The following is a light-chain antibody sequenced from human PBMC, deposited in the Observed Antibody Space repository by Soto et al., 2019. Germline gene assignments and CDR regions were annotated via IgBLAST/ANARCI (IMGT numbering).Light chain of an antibody. CDR1: QSVTSDY. J-gene: IGKJ3*01. Sequence: EIVLTQSPGTLSLSPGERATLSCRASQSVTSDYLAWYQQKPGQAPRLLIHGASNRATGIPDRFSGSGSGTDFTLTISRLEPEDFAVYYCQHYGYSLFTFRPGTKVDIK. CDR3: QHYGYSLFT. CDR2: GAS. V-gene: IGKV3-20*01.